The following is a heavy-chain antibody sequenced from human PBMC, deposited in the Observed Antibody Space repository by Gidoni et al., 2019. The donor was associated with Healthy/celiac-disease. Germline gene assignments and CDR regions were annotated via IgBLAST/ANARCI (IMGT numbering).Heavy chain of an antibody. Sequence: QVQLQESGPGLVKPSETLSLPCAVSGYSISSGYYWGWIRRPPGQGLEWIGSIYHSGSTYYNPSLKSRVTISVDTSKNQFSLKLSSVTAADTAVYYCARGSTSTLGWFDPWGQGTLVTVSS. J-gene: IGHJ5*02. V-gene: IGHV4-38-2*01. D-gene: IGHD2-2*01. CDR2: IYHSGST. CDR1: GYSISSGYY. CDR3: ARGSTSTLGWFDP.